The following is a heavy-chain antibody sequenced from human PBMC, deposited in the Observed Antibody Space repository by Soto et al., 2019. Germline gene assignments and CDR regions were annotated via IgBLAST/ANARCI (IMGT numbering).Heavy chain of an antibody. CDR3: ARTVATYYDFWSGYMGYYYYYGMDV. CDR1: GYTFTSYD. V-gene: IGHV1-8*01. D-gene: IGHD3-3*01. CDR2: MNPNSGNT. Sequence: ASVKVSCKASGYTFTSYDINWVRQATGQGLEWMGWMNPNSGNTGYAQKFQGRVTMTRNTSISTAYMELSSLRSEDTAVYYCARTVATYYDFWSGYMGYYYYYGMDVWGQGTTVTV. J-gene: IGHJ6*02.